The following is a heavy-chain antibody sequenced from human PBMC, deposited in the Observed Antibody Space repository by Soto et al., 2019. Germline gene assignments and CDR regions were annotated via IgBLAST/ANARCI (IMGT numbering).Heavy chain of an antibody. Sequence: QVQLVESGGGVVQPGRSLRLSCAASGFTFSSYGMHWVRQAPGKGLEWVALISYDGSNKYYADSVKGRFTISRDNSKNTLYLQMNSLRAEDTAVYYCANDYYDILTGQDYWGQGTLVTVSS. CDR1: GFTFSSYG. V-gene: IGHV3-30*18. CDR3: ANDYYDILTGQDY. J-gene: IGHJ4*02. CDR2: ISYDGSNK. D-gene: IGHD3-9*01.